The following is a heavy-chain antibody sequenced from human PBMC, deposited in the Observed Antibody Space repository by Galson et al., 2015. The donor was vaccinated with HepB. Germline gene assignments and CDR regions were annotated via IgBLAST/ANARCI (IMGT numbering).Heavy chain of an antibody. Sequence: SLRLSCAASGFTFSHYPMHWVRQGPGKGLEWVTFISYNGDNKTYADSVKGRFTISRDDTRKTLYVQMNSLRVDDTAVHFCARGGSDEQLDYWGQGTLVTVSS. V-gene: IGHV3-30-3*01. CDR3: ARGGSDEQLDY. CDR1: GFTFSHYP. D-gene: IGHD3-16*01. J-gene: IGHJ4*02. CDR2: ISYNGDNK.